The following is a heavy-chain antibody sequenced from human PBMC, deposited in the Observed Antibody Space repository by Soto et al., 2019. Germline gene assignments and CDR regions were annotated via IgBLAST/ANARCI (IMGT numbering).Heavy chain of an antibody. CDR3: ARDEPYYDFWRRGMDV. CDR2: IKSNTDGGTT. J-gene: IGHJ6*02. Sequence: GGSLRLSCAASGFTFTNTWMNWVRQAPGRGLEWVGRIKSNTDGGTTEYAAPVKGRFTISRDDSKNTLYLQMNSLKTEDTAVYYCARDEPYYDFWRRGMDVWGQGTTVTVSS. CDR1: GFTFTNTW. D-gene: IGHD3-3*01. V-gene: IGHV3-15*07.